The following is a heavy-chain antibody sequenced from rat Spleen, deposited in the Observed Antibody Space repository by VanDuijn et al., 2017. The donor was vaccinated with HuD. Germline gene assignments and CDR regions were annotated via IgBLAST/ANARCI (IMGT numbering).Heavy chain of an antibody. Sequence: QVQLKESGPGLVQPSQTLSLTCTVSGFSLTSYHVSWVRQPPGKGLEWMGVIWTGGITAYNSLLKSRLSISRDTSKSQVFLKVDSLQTEDTATYFCTRESLPGFNSHWFLSWGQGTLVTVSS. CDR1: GFSLTSYH. D-gene: IGHD1-4*01. J-gene: IGHJ3*01. CDR2: IWTGGIT. CDR3: TRESLPGFNSHWFLS. V-gene: IGHV2-43*01.